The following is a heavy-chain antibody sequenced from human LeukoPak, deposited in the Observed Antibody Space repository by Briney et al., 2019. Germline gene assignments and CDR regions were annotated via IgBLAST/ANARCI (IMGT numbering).Heavy chain of an antibody. V-gene: IGHV1-69*13. Sequence: SVKVSCKASGGTFSSYAISWVRQAPGQGLEWMGGIIPIFGTANYAQKFQGRVTITADESTSTAYMEQSSLRSEDTAVYYCASGLVVPAANYYYYYYMDVWGKGTTVTVSS. D-gene: IGHD2-2*01. CDR1: GGTFSSYA. CDR3: ASGLVVPAANYYYYYYMDV. J-gene: IGHJ6*03. CDR2: IIPIFGTA.